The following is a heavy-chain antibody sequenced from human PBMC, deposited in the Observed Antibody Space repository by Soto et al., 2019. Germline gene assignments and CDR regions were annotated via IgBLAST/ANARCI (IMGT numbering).Heavy chain of an antibody. CDR3: ARGGLGYSGYDYPRSFDY. V-gene: IGHV4-34*01. CDR1: GGSFSGYY. D-gene: IGHD5-12*01. Sequence: PSETLSLTCAVYGGSFSGYYWSWIRQPPGKGLEWIGEINHSGSTNYNPSLKSRVTISVDTSKNQFSLKLSSVTAADTAVYYCARGGLGYSGYDYPRSFDYWGQGTLVTVSS. J-gene: IGHJ4*02. CDR2: INHSGST.